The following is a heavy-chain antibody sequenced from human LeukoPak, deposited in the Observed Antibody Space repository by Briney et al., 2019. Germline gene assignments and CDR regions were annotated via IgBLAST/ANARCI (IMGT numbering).Heavy chain of an antibody. V-gene: IGHV3-30*18. CDR2: ISYDGSNK. Sequence: PERSLRLSCAASGFTFSSYGMHWVRQAPGKGLELVAVISYDGSNKYYADSVKGRFTISRDNSKNTLYLQMNSLRAEDTAVYYCAKDPKQQLARRVDYWGQGTLVTVSS. D-gene: IGHD6-13*01. J-gene: IGHJ4*02. CDR3: AKDPKQQLARRVDY. CDR1: GFTFSSYG.